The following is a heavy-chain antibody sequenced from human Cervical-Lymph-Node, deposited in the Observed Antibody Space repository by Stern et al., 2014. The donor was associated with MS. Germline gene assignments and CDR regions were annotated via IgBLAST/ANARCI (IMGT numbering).Heavy chain of an antibody. CDR3: ARLRASGYSYGYGFDY. CDR2: IKAANGNT. D-gene: IGHD5-18*01. Sequence: QVQLVQSGAEVKKPGASVKVSCKASGYTFTGYTMHWVRQAPGQRLEWMGWIKAANGNTKYSEKFLGRLTITNDASASTAYMELSSLRSEDTAIYYCARLRASGYSYGYGFDYWGQGTLVTVSS. V-gene: IGHV1-3*01. CDR1: GYTFTGYT. J-gene: IGHJ4*02.